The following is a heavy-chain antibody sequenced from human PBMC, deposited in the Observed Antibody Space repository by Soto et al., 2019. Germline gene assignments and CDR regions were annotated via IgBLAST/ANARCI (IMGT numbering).Heavy chain of an antibody. CDR3: ARGPTRYYFDY. Sequence: SETMSLTCSVADGSCSSYDWSWIRQPPGKGLEWIGYIYYSGSTNYNPSLKSRVTISVDTSKSQFSLKLSSVTAADTAVYYCARGPTRYYFDYWGQGTQVTVSS. V-gene: IGHV4-59*08. D-gene: IGHD2-15*01. CDR1: DGSCSSYD. J-gene: IGHJ4*02. CDR2: IYYSGST.